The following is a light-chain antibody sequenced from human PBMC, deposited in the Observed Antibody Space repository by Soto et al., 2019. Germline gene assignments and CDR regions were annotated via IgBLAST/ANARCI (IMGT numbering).Light chain of an antibody. Sequence: DIQMTQSPSTLSASVGDRVTITCLASQGISNWLAWYQQKPGTAPRLLIDATSTLQTGVPSRFSGSVSGADFTLTISSLQPEDFATYFCQQSNSLPYTFGQGTKVDIK. CDR2: ATS. J-gene: IGKJ2*01. CDR1: QGISNW. CDR3: QQSNSLPYT. V-gene: IGKV1-12*01.